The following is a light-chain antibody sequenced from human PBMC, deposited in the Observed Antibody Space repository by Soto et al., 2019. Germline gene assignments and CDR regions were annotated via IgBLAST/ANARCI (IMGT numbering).Light chain of an antibody. Sequence: EDVLTQSPATLSLSPGERATLSCRASQSLSSYLAWYQQKPGQAPRLLIYDASNRATDIPARFSGSGSGTDFTLTISSLEPEDFAVYFCQQRGNWPPTFGPGTKVDIK. CDR2: DAS. CDR1: QSLSSY. J-gene: IGKJ3*01. V-gene: IGKV3-11*01. CDR3: QQRGNWPPT.